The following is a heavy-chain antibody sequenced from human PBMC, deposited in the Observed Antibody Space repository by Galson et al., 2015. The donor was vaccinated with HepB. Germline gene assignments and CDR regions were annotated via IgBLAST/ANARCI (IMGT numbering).Heavy chain of an antibody. CDR3: AKVVTTAIYFDY. J-gene: IGHJ4*02. CDR1: GFTFSTYG. Sequence: SLRLSCAVSGFTFSTYGMSWVRQAPGKGLEWVSAISSSGGSTYYADSVKGRFTISRDSSKNTLYLQMNSLRAEDTAVYYCAKVVTTAIYFDYWGQGTLVTVSS. V-gene: IGHV3-23*01. D-gene: IGHD4-11*01. CDR2: ISSSGGST.